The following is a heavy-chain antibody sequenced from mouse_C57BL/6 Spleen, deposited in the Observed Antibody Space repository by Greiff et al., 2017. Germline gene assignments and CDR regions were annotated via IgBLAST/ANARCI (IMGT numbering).Heavy chain of an antibody. CDR1: GFTFSDYG. CDR2: ISSGSSTI. Sequence: EVKLMESGGGLVKPGGSLKLSCAASGFTFSDYGMHWVRQAPEKGLEWVAYISSGSSTIYYADTVKGRFTISRDNAKNTLFLQMTSLRSEDAAMYYCARQGYGSSPFAYWGQGTLVTVSA. J-gene: IGHJ3*01. CDR3: ARQGYGSSPFAY. V-gene: IGHV5-17*01. D-gene: IGHD1-1*01.